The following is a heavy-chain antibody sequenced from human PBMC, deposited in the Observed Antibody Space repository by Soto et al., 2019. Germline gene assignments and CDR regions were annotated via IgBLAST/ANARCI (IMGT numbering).Heavy chain of an antibody. Sequence: PGESLKISCKGSGYSFTSYWIGWVRQMPGKGLEWMGIIYPGDSDTRYSPSFQGQVTISADKSISTAYLQWSSLKASDTAMYYCARAEGGRELRFWEWPPYYSWGMEVWGQGTTVTV. CDR2: IYPGDSDT. V-gene: IGHV5-51*01. J-gene: IGHJ6*02. CDR3: ARAEGGRELRFWEWPPYYSWGMEV. CDR1: GYSFTSYW. D-gene: IGHD3-3*01.